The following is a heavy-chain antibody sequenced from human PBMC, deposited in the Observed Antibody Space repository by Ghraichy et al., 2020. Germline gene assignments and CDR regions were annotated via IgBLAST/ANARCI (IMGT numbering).Heavy chain of an antibody. Sequence: SETLSLSCIVYGGSFSGYYWCWICQRPRQGKELNWEINDTGSTKYNPSLKIRVTISVDTSKNQFSLTVSSVTAADTAVYCCARPGAGSGWSYCDYWGQGNLVTVSS. J-gene: IGHJ4*02. V-gene: IGHV4-34*01. D-gene: IGHD6-19*01. CDR2: INDTGST. CDR1: GGSFSGYY. CDR3: ARPGAGSGWSYCDY.